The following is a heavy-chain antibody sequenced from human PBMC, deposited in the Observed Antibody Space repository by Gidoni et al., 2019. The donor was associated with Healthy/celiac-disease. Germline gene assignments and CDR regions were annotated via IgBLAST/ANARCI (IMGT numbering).Heavy chain of an antibody. CDR3: AREMRTYYYASSCYKPHDAFDI. V-gene: IGHV1-3*01. CDR1: GHTFTSHP. J-gene: IGHJ3*02. D-gene: IGHD3-22*01. Sequence: VQLVQSGAEVKKHGALVKVFCKASGHTFTSHPMHWVRQAPGQRLEWMVWTNAGKGNTKYSQKCQGRVTIPRHTSASTAYMELSSLRAEDTAVYYCAREMRTYYYASSCYKPHDAFDIWGQVTMVTLSS. CDR2: TNAGKGNT.